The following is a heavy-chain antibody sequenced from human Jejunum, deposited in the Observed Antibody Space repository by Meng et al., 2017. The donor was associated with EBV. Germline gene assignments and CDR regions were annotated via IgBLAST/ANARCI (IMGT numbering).Heavy chain of an antibody. CDR3: AKGGSTVVRGVGTH. V-gene: IGHV3-23*01. Sequence: EVQLLESXXGLVQXGGSLSLSXAASGFTFSSYAMSWVRQAPGKGLEWVSSIRGSGGRTYYADSVKGRFTDSRDNSKNTLFMQMNSLRAEDTAVYYCAKGGSTVVRGVGTHWGQGTLVTVSS. CDR1: GFTFSSYA. CDR2: IRGSGGRT. D-gene: IGHD3-10*01. J-gene: IGHJ4*02.